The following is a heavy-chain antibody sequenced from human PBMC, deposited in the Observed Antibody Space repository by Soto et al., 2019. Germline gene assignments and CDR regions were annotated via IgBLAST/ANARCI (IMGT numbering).Heavy chain of an antibody. CDR1: GFTFSSYG. J-gene: IGHJ4*02. CDR2: ISYDGSNK. Sequence: QVQLVESGGGVVQPGRSLRLSCAASGFTFSSYGMHWVRQAPGKGLEWVAVISYDGSNKYYADSVKGRFTISRDNSKNTLYLQMNSLRAEDTAVYYCAKDLSEFATGTTGYFDYWGQGTLVTVSS. V-gene: IGHV3-30*18. D-gene: IGHD1-1*01. CDR3: AKDLSEFATGTTGYFDY.